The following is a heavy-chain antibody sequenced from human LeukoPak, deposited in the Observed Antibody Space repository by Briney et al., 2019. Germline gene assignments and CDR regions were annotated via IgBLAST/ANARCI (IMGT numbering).Heavy chain of an antibody. J-gene: IGHJ4*02. D-gene: IGHD3-22*01. CDR3: ARGFGYYYDSSGYFRD. Sequence: SETLSLTCAVSGGSISSGGYSWSWIRQPPGKGLEWIGYICHSGSTYHNPSLKSRVTTSVDRSKNQLSLKLSSVTAADTAVYYCARGFGYYYDSSGYFRDWGQGTLVTVSS. CDR2: ICHSGST. CDR1: GGSISSGGYS. V-gene: IGHV4-30-2*01.